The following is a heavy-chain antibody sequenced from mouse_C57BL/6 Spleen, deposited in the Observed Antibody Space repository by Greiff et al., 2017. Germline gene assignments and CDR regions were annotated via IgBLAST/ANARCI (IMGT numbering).Heavy chain of an antibody. CDR1: GFTFKDYY. D-gene: IGHD4-1*01. CDR3: ARDWDY. CDR2: IDPAAGET. J-gene: IGHJ2*01. V-gene: IGHV14-2*01. Sequence: EVQLQQSVAELVKPGASVKLSCTASGFTFKDYYMHWVKQRTVQGLEWIGRIDPAAGETKYAPKFQGKATITADTSSNTAYLQLSSLTSEDTAVYDSARDWDYWGQGTTLTVSS.